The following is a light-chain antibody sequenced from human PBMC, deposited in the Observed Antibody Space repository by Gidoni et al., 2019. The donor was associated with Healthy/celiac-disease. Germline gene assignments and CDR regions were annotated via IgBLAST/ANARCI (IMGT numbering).Light chain of an antibody. CDR3: AAWDDRLKGPV. J-gene: IGLJ3*02. V-gene: IGLV1-36*01. CDR1: SSNIGNNA. CDR2: YDE. Sequence: SVLTPQPSVSEAPRQRVTISCPGSSSNIGNNAVNWYQQLPGKAPKLLIYYDELLPSGVSDRFSGSKSGTSASLASSGLQSEDGAVYYCAAWDDRLKGPVFGGGTKLTV.